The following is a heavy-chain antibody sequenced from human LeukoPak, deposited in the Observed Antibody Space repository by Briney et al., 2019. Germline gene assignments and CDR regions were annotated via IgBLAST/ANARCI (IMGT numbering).Heavy chain of an antibody. CDR1: GSSFTSYW. V-gene: IGHV5-51*01. CDR2: IYPGDSDA. D-gene: IGHD2-21*01. CDR3: AIKIAGPIHFLYY. Sequence: GASLKISSKASGSSFTSYWIAWVRPMPGKGVDWTGIIYPGDSDATYSPSFQGQVTISAHKSTNTAYLQWSNILTYDNSTSYRAIKIAGPIHFLYYWGQGTLVTVSS. J-gene: IGHJ4*02.